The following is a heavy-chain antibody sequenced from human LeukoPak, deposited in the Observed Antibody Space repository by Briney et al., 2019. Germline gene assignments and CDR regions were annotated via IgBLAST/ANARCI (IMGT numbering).Heavy chain of an antibody. J-gene: IGHJ4*02. Sequence: GGSLRLSCAASGFTFSSYAMSWVRQAPGKGLEWVSAISGSGDSTYYADSVKGRFTISRDNSKNTLYLQMNSLRAEDMAVYYCAKDVTLSTSPYGDYGYWGQGTLVTVSS. CDR2: ISGSGDST. CDR3: AKDVTLSTSPYGDYGY. D-gene: IGHD4-17*01. V-gene: IGHV3-23*01. CDR1: GFTFSSYA.